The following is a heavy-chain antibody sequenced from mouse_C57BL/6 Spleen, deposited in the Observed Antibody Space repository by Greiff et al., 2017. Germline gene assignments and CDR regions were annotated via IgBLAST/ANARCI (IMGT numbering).Heavy chain of an antibody. V-gene: IGHV1-82*01. D-gene: IGHD2-1*01. Sequence: VKLMESGPELVKPGASVKISCKASGYAFSSSWMTWVQQRPGKGLEWIGRIYPGDGDTNYNGKFKGKATRTADKSSSTAYMQLSSLTSEDSAVYFCARGVTFAYWGQGTLVTVSA. CDR2: IYPGDGDT. CDR3: ARGVTFAY. CDR1: GYAFSSSW. J-gene: IGHJ3*01.